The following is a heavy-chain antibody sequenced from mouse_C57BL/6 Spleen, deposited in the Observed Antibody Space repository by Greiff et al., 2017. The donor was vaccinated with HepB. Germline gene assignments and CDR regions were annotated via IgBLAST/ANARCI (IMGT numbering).Heavy chain of an antibody. V-gene: IGHV1-18*01. J-gene: IGHJ3*01. CDR3: ATRYDYSAWFAY. CDR1: GYTFTDYN. CDR2: INPNNGGT. D-gene: IGHD2-4*01. Sequence: VQLQQSGPELVKPGASVKIPCKASGYTFTDYNMDWVKRSHGKSLEWIGDINPNNGGTIYNQKFKGKATLTVDKSSSTAYMELRSLTSEDTAVYYCATRYDYSAWFAYWGQGTLVTVSA.